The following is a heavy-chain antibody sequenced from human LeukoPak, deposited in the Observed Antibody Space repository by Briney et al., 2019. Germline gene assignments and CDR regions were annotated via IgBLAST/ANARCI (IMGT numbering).Heavy chain of an antibody. J-gene: IGHJ4*02. D-gene: IGHD6-6*01. CDR3: ARDEHSSSSFPDY. CDR2: INHSGST. Sequence: SETLSLTCAVYGGSFSGYYWSWIRQPPGKGLEWIGEINHSGSTNYNPSLKSRVTISVDTSKNQFSLKLSSVTAADTAVYYCARDEHSSSSFPDYWGQGTLVTVSS. V-gene: IGHV4-34*01. CDR1: GGSFSGYY.